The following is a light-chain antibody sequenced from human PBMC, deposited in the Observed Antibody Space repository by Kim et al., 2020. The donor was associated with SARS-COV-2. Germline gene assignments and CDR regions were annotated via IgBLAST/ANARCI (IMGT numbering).Light chain of an antibody. J-gene: IGLJ2*01. CDR3: QAWDINTII. Sequence: GSPGQTASISCSGDKLGEKYACWYQQKPGQAPVLVVYQDNLRPSGIPERFSGSNSGNTATLTISGTQAMDEADYYCQAWDINTIIFGGGTQLTVL. CDR1: KLGEKY. CDR2: QDN. V-gene: IGLV3-1*01.